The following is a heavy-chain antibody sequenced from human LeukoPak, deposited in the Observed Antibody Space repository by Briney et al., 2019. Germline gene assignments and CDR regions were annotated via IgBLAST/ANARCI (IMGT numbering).Heavy chain of an antibody. CDR1: GGSISSYY. Sequence: ASETLSLTCTVSGGSISSYYWSWIRQPPGKGLEWIGYIYYNGSTNYNPSLKSRVTISVDTSKNQFSLKLSSVTAADTAVYYCARTRAAAGTFPDYWGQGTLVTVSS. V-gene: IGHV4-59*08. J-gene: IGHJ4*02. CDR2: IYYNGST. D-gene: IGHD6-13*01. CDR3: ARTRAAAGTFPDY.